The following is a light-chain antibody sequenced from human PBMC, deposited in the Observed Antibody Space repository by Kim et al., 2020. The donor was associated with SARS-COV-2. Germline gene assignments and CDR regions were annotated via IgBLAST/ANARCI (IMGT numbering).Light chain of an antibody. Sequence: SYELTQPPSVSVAPGKTARITCGGNNIGRKSVHWYQQKPGQAPVLAIYFDTDRPSGIPERFSGSNSGHTATLTISRVEAGDEADYYRQVWDCSSGYVFGT. J-gene: IGLJ1*01. V-gene: IGLV3-21*04. CDR1: NIGRKS. CDR3: QVWDCSSGYV. CDR2: FDT.